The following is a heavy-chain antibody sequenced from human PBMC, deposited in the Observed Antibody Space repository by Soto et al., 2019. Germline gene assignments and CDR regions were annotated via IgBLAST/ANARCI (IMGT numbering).Heavy chain of an antibody. J-gene: IGHJ5*02. D-gene: IGHD2-2*01. Sequence: PSETLSLTFTVSGGSISSYYWSWIRQPAGQGLEWIGRIYTSGSTNYNPSLKSRVTMSVDTSKNQFSLKLSSVTAADTAVYYCARGIVVVPAYWFDPWGQGTLVTVSS. V-gene: IGHV4-4*07. CDR2: IYTSGST. CDR1: GGSISSYY. CDR3: ARGIVVVPAYWFDP.